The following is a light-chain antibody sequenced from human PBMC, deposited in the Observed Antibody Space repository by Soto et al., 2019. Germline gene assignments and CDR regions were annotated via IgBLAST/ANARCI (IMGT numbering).Light chain of an antibody. J-gene: IGLJ1*01. V-gene: IGLV2-18*01. CDR1: SSDVGSYNR. CDR2: EVS. Sequence: QSVLTQPPSVYGSPGPSVTISFTGTSSDVGSYNRVSWYQQPPGTAPKRMIYEVSNRPSGVPDRFSGSKSGNTASLTISGRKSEDEADYYCSLYTSSSTYVFGTGTTLPVL. CDR3: SLYTSSSTYV.